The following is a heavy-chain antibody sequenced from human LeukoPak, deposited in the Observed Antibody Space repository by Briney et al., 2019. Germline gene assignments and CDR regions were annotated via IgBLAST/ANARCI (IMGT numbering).Heavy chain of an antibody. CDR3: AKEEHSSGWGTMAHNS. V-gene: IGHV3-23*01. CDR1: EFTFSSYA. CDR2: IRAGGGTT. D-gene: IGHD6-19*01. Sequence: GGSLRLSCVASEFTFSSYAMSWVRQAPGRGLDWVSAIRAGGGTTFYAGSVKGRFTISRDDSENTLYLQMNSLSAEDTAVYYCAKEEHSSGWGTMAHNSWGQGTLVTVSS. J-gene: IGHJ4*02.